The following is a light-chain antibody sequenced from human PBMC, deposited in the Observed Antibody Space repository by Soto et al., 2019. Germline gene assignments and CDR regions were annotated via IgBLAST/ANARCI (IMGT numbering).Light chain of an antibody. CDR2: WAS. V-gene: IGKV4-1*01. Sequence: DIVMTQSPDSLAVSLGERATIDCKSSQSLLYSPNNKNYLAWYQQKPGQPPKLLIYWASTRESGVPDRFTGSWAGTDFTLTIIRLQPEDLDVYSCQQYYHAHQSFGRGSKVAIK. CDR3: QQYYHAHQS. CDR1: QSLLYSPNNKNY. J-gene: IGKJ1*01.